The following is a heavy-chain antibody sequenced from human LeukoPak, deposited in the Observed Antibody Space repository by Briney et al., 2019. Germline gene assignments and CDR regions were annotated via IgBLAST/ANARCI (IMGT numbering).Heavy chain of an antibody. V-gene: IGHV3-21*01. D-gene: IGHD2-15*01. CDR2: ISSSSTYI. CDR3: ASRYCSGGDCYLSFDH. J-gene: IGHJ4*02. Sequence: GGSLRLSCAASGFTFSTYSMNWVRQAPGKGLEWVSSISSSSTYIHYADSVKGRFTISRDNAKDSLYLQMNSLRVEDTAVYYCASRYCSGGDCYLSFDHWGQGTLVTVSS. CDR1: GFTFSTYS.